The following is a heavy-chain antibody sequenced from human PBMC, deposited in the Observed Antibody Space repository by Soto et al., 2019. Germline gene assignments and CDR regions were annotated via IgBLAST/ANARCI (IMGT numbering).Heavy chain of an antibody. D-gene: IGHD6-6*01. J-gene: IGHJ6*02. Sequence: QPGGSLRLSCAAPGFTFSSYGMHWVRQAPGKGLEWVAVISYDGSNKYYADSVKGRFTISRDNSKNTLYLQMNSLRAEDTAVYYCAKDRSKLAARRPSYGMDVWGQGTTVTVSS. CDR1: GFTFSSYG. CDR2: ISYDGSNK. V-gene: IGHV3-30*18. CDR3: AKDRSKLAARRPSYGMDV.